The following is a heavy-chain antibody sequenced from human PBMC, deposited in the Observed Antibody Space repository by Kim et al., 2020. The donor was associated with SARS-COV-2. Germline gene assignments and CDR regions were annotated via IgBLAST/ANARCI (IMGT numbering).Heavy chain of an antibody. CDR2: INHSGST. CDR3: ARVRKKYDILTGYRDRGIFDY. D-gene: IGHD3-9*01. CDR1: GGSFSGYY. J-gene: IGHJ4*02. V-gene: IGHV4-34*01. Sequence: SETLSLTCAVYGGSFSGYYWSWIRQPPGKGLEWIGEINHSGSTNYNPSLKSRVTISVDTSKNQFSLKLSSVTAADTAVYYCARVRKKYDILTGYRDRGIFDYWGQGTLVTVSS.